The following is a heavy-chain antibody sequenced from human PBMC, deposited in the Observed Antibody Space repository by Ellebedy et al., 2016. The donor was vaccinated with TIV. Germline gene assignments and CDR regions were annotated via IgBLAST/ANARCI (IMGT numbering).Heavy chain of an antibody. Sequence: AASVKVSCKASGYTFTSYGISWVRQAPGQGLEWMGWISAYNGNTNYAQKLQGRVTMTTDTSTSTAYMELRSLRSDDTAVYYCARSFGSDYYDSSGYDYWGQGTLVTVSS. CDR3: ARSFGSDYYDSSGYDY. CDR1: GYTFTSYG. J-gene: IGHJ4*02. V-gene: IGHV1-18*01. CDR2: ISAYNGNT. D-gene: IGHD3-22*01.